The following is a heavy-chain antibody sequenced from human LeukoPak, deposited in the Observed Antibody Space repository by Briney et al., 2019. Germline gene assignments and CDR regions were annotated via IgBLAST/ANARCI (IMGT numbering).Heavy chain of an antibody. CDR1: GGSFSGYY. D-gene: IGHD5-24*01. CDR2: INHSGST. CDR3: ARVGTDGYNS. J-gene: IGHJ4*02. V-gene: IGHV4-34*01. Sequence: SETLSLTCAVYGGSFSGYYWSWIRQPPGKGLEWIGEINHSGSTNYNPSLKSRVTISVDTSKNQFSLKLSSVTAADTAAYYCARVGTDGYNSWGQGTLVTVSS.